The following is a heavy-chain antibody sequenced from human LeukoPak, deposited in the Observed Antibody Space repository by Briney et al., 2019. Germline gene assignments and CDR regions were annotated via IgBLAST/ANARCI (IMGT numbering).Heavy chain of an antibody. J-gene: IGHJ4*02. D-gene: IGHD3-3*01. CDR1: GFTFSSYE. CDR3: ARGYDFWSGYIDY. V-gene: IGHV3-48*03. Sequence: GGSLRLSCAASGFTFSSYEMNWVRQAPGKGLEWVSYISSSGSTIYYADSVKGRFTISRDNAKNSLYLQMNSLRAEDTAVYYCARGYDFWSGYIDYWGQGTLVTVSS. CDR2: ISSSGSTI.